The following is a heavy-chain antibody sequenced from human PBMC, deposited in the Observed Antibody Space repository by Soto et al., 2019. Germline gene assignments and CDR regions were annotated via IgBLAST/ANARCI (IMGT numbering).Heavy chain of an antibody. V-gene: IGHV4-30-2*01. D-gene: IGHD2-21*01. Sequence: SETLSLTCAVSGGSISSGGYSWSWIRQPQGKSLEWIGYMYHSGSTYYNPSLKSRVTISIDRSKNQFSLKLSSVTAADTAVYYCATLPPRVVVSVLPIPTWGQGTQVTVS. CDR1: GGSISSGGYS. CDR2: MYHSGST. J-gene: IGHJ4*02. CDR3: ATLPPRVVVSVLPIPT.